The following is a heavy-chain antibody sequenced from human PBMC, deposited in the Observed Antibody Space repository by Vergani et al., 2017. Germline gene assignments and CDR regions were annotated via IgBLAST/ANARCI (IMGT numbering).Heavy chain of an antibody. D-gene: IGHD3-9*01. J-gene: IGHJ6*03. V-gene: IGHV3-21*01. CDR2: ISSSSSYI. CDR3: ARESYFDWLYMDV. CDR1: GFTFSSYA. Sequence: EVQLLESGGGLVQPGGSLRLSCAASGFTFSSYAMSWVRQAPGKGLEWVSSISSSSSYIYYADSVKGRFTISRDNAKNSLYLQMNSLRAEDTAVYYCARESYFDWLYMDVWGQGTTVTVSS.